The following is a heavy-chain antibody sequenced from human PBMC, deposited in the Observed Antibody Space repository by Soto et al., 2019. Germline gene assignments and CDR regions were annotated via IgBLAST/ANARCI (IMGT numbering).Heavy chain of an antibody. J-gene: IGHJ6*02. Sequence: GGSLRLSCSASGFTFSNYALHWVRQAPGKGLEWVSVIYSGGSTYYADSVKGRFTISRDNSKNTLYLQMNSLRAEDTAVYYCARELRYFDWLPNYYYGMDVWGQGTTVTVSS. V-gene: IGHV3-53*01. CDR3: ARELRYFDWLPNYYYGMDV. CDR2: IYSGGST. CDR1: GFTFSNYA. D-gene: IGHD3-9*01.